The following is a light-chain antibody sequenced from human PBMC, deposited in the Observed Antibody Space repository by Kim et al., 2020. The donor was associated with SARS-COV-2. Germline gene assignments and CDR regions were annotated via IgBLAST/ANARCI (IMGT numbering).Light chain of an antibody. V-gene: IGLV2-23*02. CDR1: SSDVGNYNL. J-gene: IGLJ2*01. CDR2: EVS. Sequence: QSVLTQPASVSGSPGQPITISCTGTSSDVGNYNLVSWYQQYPGKAPKLMIYEVSKRPSGVSNRFSGSKSGNTASLTISGLQAEDEADYYCCSYAGSSTFVVFGGGTQLIVL. CDR3: CSYAGSSTFVV.